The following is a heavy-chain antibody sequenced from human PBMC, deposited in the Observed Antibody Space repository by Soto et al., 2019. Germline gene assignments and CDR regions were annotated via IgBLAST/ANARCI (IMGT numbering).Heavy chain of an antibody. CDR2: ISGSGGTT. V-gene: IGHV3-23*01. J-gene: IGHJ4*02. CDR3: ARHFSVDYFDY. CDR1: GFTFSSYA. Sequence: PGGSLRLSCAASGFTFSSYAMSWVRQAPGKGLEWVSAISGSGGTTNYADSVKGRFTISRDNSKNTLFLQMNSLRAEDTAVYYCARHFSVDYFDYWGQGALVTVSS.